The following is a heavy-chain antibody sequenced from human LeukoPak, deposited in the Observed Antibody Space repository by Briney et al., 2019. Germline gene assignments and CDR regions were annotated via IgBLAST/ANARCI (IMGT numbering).Heavy chain of an antibody. D-gene: IGHD3-22*01. CDR3: ARDRRDYYDSSGYQYYFDY. CDR1: GGSISNYY. Sequence: SETLSLTCIVSGGSISNYYWSWIRQPPGKGLEWIGYIYYSGSTNYNPSLKSRVTISVDTSKNQFSLKLSSVTAADTAVYYCARDRRDYYDSSGYQYYFDYWGQGTLVTVPS. J-gene: IGHJ4*02. CDR2: IYYSGST. V-gene: IGHV4-59*01.